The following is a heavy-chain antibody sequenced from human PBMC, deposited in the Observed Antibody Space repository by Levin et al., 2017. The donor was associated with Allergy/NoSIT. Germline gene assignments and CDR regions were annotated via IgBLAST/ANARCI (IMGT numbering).Heavy chain of an antibody. D-gene: IGHD3-10*01. CDR1: GGSISSSSYY. CDR3: ARQLAYGSGRFYFDY. CDR2: IYYSGST. V-gene: IGHV4-39*01. J-gene: IGHJ4*02. Sequence: SQTLSLTCTVSGGSISSSSYYWGWIRQPPGKGLEWIGSIYYSGSTYYNPSVKSRVTISVDTSKNQFSLKLTSVTAADTAVYYCARQLAYGSGRFYFDYWGQGTLVTVSS.